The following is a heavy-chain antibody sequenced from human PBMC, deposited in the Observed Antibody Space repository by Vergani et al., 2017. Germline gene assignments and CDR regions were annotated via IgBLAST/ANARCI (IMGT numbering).Heavy chain of an antibody. CDR3: AADRGAAGLYGMDV. V-gene: IGHV1-58*02. CDR2: IVVGSGNT. D-gene: IGHD3-10*01. Sequence: QMQLIQSGPQVKKPGTSVKVSCKASGFTFTSSGIHWVRQPRGQRLEWIGWIVVGSGNTDYAQNFQERVTITRDMSTSTAYMELTSLTSEDTAVYFCAADRGAAGLYGMDVWGQGTTVTVSS. J-gene: IGHJ6*02. CDR1: GFTFTSSG.